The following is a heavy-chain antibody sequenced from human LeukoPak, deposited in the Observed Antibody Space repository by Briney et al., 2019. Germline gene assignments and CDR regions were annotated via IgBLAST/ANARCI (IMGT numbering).Heavy chain of an antibody. CDR1: GGSVSSRSYY. CDR3: PRAIVRGVELDY. J-gene: IGHJ4*02. CDR2: IYYSGST. D-gene: IGHD3-10*02. V-gene: IGHV4-61*01. Sequence: SETLSLTCTVSGGSVSSRSYYWSWIRQPPGKGLEWIGYIYYSGSTNYNPSLKSRVSISVDTTKNQFSLSLASVTAADTAVYFCPRAIVRGVELDYWGQGILLTVSS.